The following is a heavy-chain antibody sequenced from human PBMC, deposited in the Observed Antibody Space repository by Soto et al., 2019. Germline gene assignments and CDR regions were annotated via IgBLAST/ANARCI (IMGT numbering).Heavy chain of an antibody. V-gene: IGHV4-39*01. Sequence: SETLSLTCTVSGGSISCSSYYWGWIRQPPGKGLEWIGSIYYSGSTYYNPSLKSRVTISVDTSKNQFSLKLSSVTAADTAVYYCARLSGYDMGYYYYYGMDVWGHGTTVTVSS. CDR3: ARLSGYDMGYYYYYGMDV. J-gene: IGHJ6*02. CDR2: IYYSGST. CDR1: GGSISCSSYY. D-gene: IGHD5-12*01.